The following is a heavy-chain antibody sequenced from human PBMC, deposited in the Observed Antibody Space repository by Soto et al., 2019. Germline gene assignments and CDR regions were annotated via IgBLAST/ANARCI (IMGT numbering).Heavy chain of an antibody. CDR1: GFIFNSAW. D-gene: IGHD1-26*01. V-gene: IGHV3-15*07. CDR2: IKRKSDGGTT. CDR3: TTGPSGSYHRVYFDY. J-gene: IGHJ4*02. Sequence: EVQLVESGGGLVKPGGSLRLSCAASGFIFNSAWMNWVRQAPGKGLEWVGRIKRKSDGGTTDYAAPVKGRFTISRDDSKNTLYLQMNNLKTEDTALYYCTTGPSGSYHRVYFDYWGQGTLVTVSS.